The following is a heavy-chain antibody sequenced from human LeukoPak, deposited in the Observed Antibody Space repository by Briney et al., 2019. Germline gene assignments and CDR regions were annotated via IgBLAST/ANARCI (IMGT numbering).Heavy chain of an antibody. CDR1: GFTFSNAW. CDR2: INQDESAK. Sequence: GGSLRLSCAASGFTFSNAWMSWVRQAPGKGLEWVASINQDESAKRYVDSVKGRFTISRDNTKNSLFLQMNSLRAKDAAFYYCAKLLRDVTIYDFWGHGTLVTVSS. CDR3: AKLLRDVTIYDF. V-gene: IGHV3-7*01. D-gene: IGHD5-24*01. J-gene: IGHJ4*01.